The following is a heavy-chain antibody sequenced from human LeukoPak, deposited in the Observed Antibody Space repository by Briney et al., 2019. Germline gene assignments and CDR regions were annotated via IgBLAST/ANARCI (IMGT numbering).Heavy chain of an antibody. V-gene: IGHV3-23*01. D-gene: IGHD3-3*01. CDR3: ANFAIFGVVNPLPNWFDP. CDR2: ISGSGGST. Sequence: WGSLRLSCAASGFTFSSYAMSWVRQAPGKGLEWVSAISGSGGSTYYADSVKGRFTISRDNSKNTLYLQMNSLRAEDTAVYYCANFAIFGVVNPLPNWFDPWGQGTLVTVSS. J-gene: IGHJ5*02. CDR1: GFTFSSYA.